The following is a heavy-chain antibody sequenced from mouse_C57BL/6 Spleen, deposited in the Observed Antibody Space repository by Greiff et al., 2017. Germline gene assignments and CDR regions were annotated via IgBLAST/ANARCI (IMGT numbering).Heavy chain of an antibody. CDR2: INPNNGGT. V-gene: IGHV1-18*01. CDR1: GYTFTDYN. J-gene: IGHJ3*01. CDR3: GVAWFAY. Sequence: EVQLQQSGPELVKPGASVKIPCKASGYTFTDYNMDWVKQSPGKSLEWIGDINPNNGGTIYNQKFKGKATLTVDKSSSTAYMELRSLTSEDTGVYYCGVAWFAYWGQGTMVTVSA.